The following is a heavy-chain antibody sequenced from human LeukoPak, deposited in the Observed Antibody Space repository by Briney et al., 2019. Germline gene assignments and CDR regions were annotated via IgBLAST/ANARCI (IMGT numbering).Heavy chain of an antibody. D-gene: IGHD4-17*01. Sequence: PTETLSLTCTVSGGSIRSYYWSGIRQPPGKGLEWIGYIYYSGSTNYNPSLKSRVTISVDTSKNQFSLKLSSVTAADTAVYYCARDYGDYFDYWGQGTLVTVSS. CDR1: GGSIRSYY. J-gene: IGHJ4*02. V-gene: IGHV4-59*01. CDR3: ARDYGDYFDY. CDR2: IYYSGST.